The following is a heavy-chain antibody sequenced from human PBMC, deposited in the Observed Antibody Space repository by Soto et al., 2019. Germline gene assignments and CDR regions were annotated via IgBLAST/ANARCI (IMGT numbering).Heavy chain of an antibody. CDR1: GFIFSNYA. Sequence: EVHLLESGGDLVQRGGSLRLSCAASGFIFSNYAMSWVRQAPGRGLEWVSAISGSGATTYYPDSVKGRFTISSDNSKNTLYLQMNNLRADDTAVYYCTKGGIPRRYNIPKVDFDYWGQGSLVTVSS. CDR3: TKGGIPRRYNIPKVDFDY. D-gene: IGHD1-1*01. CDR2: ISGSGATT. V-gene: IGHV3-23*01. J-gene: IGHJ4*02.